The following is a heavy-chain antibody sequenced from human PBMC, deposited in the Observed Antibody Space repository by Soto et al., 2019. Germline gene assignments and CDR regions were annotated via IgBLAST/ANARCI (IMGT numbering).Heavy chain of an antibody. CDR2: IYHSGST. CDR3: ARDNSGSYFYYYYGMDV. Sequence: SENLSLTYALSGGSISSSNWWIWVGQPPGKGLEWIGEIYHSGSTNYNPSLKSRVTISVDMSKNQFSLKLSSVTAADTAVYYCARDNSGSYFYYYYGMDVWGQGTTVT. J-gene: IGHJ6*02. CDR1: GGSISSSNW. D-gene: IGHD1-26*01. V-gene: IGHV4-4*02.